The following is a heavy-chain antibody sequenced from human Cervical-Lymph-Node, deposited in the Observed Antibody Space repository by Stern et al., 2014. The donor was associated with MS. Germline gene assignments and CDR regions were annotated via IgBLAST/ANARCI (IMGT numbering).Heavy chain of an antibody. D-gene: IGHD1-14*01. CDR2: IYSGGNT. J-gene: IGHJ4*02. V-gene: IGHV3-53*01. CDR3: ARGTRWPREDY. Sequence: EVQLVQSGGGLIQPGGSLRLSCAASGFRVRSNYMQWVRPAPGEGLAWVSVIYSGGNTNYADSVKGRFIVARDDSLNTVYLHMNSLRVEDTAMYYCARGTRWPREDYGGQGTLVIVSS. CDR1: GFRVRSNY.